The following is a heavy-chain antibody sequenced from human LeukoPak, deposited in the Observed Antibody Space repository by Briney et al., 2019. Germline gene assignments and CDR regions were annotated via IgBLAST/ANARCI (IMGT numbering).Heavy chain of an antibody. CDR2: ISGSGGST. D-gene: IGHD3-9*01. V-gene: IGHV3-23*01. CDR3: AKEGPYDILTGYYPFSDYYYGMDV. CDR1: GFTFSTYS. J-gene: IGHJ6*02. Sequence: GGSLRLSCAASGFTFSTYSMAWVRQTPGKGLEWVSAISGSGGSTYYADSVKGRFTISRDNSKNTLYLQMNSLRAEDTAVYYCAKEGPYDILTGYYPFSDYYYGMDVWGQGPRSPSP.